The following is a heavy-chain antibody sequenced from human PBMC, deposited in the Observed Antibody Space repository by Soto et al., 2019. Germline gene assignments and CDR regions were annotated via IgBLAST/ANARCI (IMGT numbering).Heavy chain of an antibody. J-gene: IGHJ4*02. CDR3: AHRLGRIGVAGTFDC. D-gene: IGHD6-19*01. Sequence: ITLKESGPSLVKPTQKLTLTCTFSGFSLSNSGAGVGWIRQPPGKYLEWLALIYWDDDKRYSPSMKSRHTISKDTSKNQVVRTMTNMDPVDTATYYCAHRLGRIGVAGTFDCWGQGTLVTVSS. CDR2: IYWDDDK. CDR1: GFSLSNSGAG. V-gene: IGHV2-5*02.